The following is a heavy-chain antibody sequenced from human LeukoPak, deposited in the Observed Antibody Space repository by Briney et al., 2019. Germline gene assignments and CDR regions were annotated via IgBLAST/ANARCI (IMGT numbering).Heavy chain of an antibody. CDR2: INSDGSST. J-gene: IGHJ4*02. Sequence: GRTLTLSCAPPGFTSTTYLMHWVRRPPAKGLLCVSSINSDGSSTSYADSVKCRFAISRDNAKNTLYLQMNSLIAEDKAGYYCTRDPGDYDSSGYPGDFDYGGQGTLVTVSS. D-gene: IGHD3-22*01. CDR3: TRDPGDYDSSGYPGDFDY. V-gene: IGHV3-74*01. CDR1: GFTSTTYL.